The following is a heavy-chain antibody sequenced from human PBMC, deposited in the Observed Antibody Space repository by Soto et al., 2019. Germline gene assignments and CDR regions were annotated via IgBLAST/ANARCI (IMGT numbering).Heavy chain of an antibody. Sequence: GGSLRLSFEASGFTVSSNYMSWVRQAPGKGLEWVSVIYSGGTTDYADSVKGRFTISRDNSKNTLYLQMNSLRVQDTAVYYSASEVELERPPIADYWGQGTLVPVSS. V-gene: IGHV3-53*01. CDR2: IYSGGTT. CDR1: GFTVSSNY. J-gene: IGHJ4*02. CDR3: ASEVELERPPIADY. D-gene: IGHD1-1*01.